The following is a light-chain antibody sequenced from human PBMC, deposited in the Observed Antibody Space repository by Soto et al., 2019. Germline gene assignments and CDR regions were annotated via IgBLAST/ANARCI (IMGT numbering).Light chain of an antibody. CDR2: EVS. CDR1: SSDVGGYNY. CDR3: SSYAGSNNFEV. V-gene: IGLV2-8*01. Sequence: QSALTQPPSASGSPGQSVTISCTGTSSDVGGYNYVSWYQQLPGKAPKLMIYEVSKRPSGVPDRFSGSKSGNTASLTVSGLQAEDEADYYCSSYAGSNNFEVFGGGTKLTVL. J-gene: IGLJ2*01.